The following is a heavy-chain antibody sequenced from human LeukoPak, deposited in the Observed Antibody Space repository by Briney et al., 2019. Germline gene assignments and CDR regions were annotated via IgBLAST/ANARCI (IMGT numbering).Heavy chain of an antibody. CDR2: ISGSGSRT. Sequence: GGSLRLSCAASGFTFSKYDMSWVRQAPGKGLEWVSGISGSGSRTYYADSVKGRFTISRDNSKNTLYLQMNSLRAEDTAVYYCAKDLMIVVVITLDYWGQGTLVTVSS. D-gene: IGHD3-22*01. V-gene: IGHV3-23*01. J-gene: IGHJ4*02. CDR1: GFTFSKYD. CDR3: AKDLMIVVVITLDY.